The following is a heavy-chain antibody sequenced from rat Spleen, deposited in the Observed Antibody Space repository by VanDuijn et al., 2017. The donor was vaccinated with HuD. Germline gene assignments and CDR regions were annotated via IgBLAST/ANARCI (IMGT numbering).Heavy chain of an antibody. D-gene: IGHD1-11*01. Sequence: EVQLVESGGDLVQPGRSLKLSCAASGFTFSDYNMAWVRQTPKKGLEWVATISYDGSGTFYRDSVKGRFTISRDNARITLYLQMDSLRSEDTATYYCARPNYGYPFAYWGQGTLVTVS. J-gene: IGHJ3*01. CDR1: GFTFSDYN. CDR2: ISYDGSGT. V-gene: IGHV5-7*01. CDR3: ARPNYGYPFAY.